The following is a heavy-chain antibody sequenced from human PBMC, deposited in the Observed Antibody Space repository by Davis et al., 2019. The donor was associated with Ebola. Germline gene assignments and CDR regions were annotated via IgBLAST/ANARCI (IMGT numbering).Heavy chain of an antibody. V-gene: IGHV4-34*01. CDR3: ARRSYSSSLIDS. CDR2: INHSGST. D-gene: IGHD6-13*01. CDR1: GFTFSSYG. J-gene: IGHJ4*02. Sequence: GSLRLSCAASGFTFSSYGMHWVRQAPGKGLEWVGEINHSGSTNYNPSLKSRVTISVDTSKNQFSLKLSSVTAADTAVYYCARRSYSSSLIDSWGQGSLVTVSS.